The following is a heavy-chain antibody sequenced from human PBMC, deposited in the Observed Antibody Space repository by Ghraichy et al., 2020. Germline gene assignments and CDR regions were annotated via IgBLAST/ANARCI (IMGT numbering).Heavy chain of an antibody. CDR3: AGRGYCSGGSCLVS. V-gene: IGHV4-4*02. J-gene: IGHJ5*02. CDR2: IYHSTGS. D-gene: IGHD2-15*01. CDR1: CDSITSTYW. Sequence: SQTLSLTCAVSCDSITSTYWWTWVRQAPGKGLEWIGEIYHSTGSSYNPSLKSRVTISMDKSNNQFSLHLRSVIAADTALYYCAGRGYCSGGSCLVSWGQVTQVSVSS.